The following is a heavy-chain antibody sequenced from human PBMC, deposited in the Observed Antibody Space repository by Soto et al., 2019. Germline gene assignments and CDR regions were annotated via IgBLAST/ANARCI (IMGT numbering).Heavy chain of an antibody. D-gene: IGHD3-3*01. Sequence: EVQLLESGGGLVQPGGSLRLSCAASGFTFSSYAMSWVRQAPGKGLEWVSAISGSGGSTYYADSVKGRFTISRDNSKNTLYLQMNSLRAEDTAVYYCARDPATYYDFWSGYLYNWGQGTLVTVSS. CDR3: ARDPATYYDFWSGYLYN. CDR2: ISGSGGST. CDR1: GFTFSSYA. V-gene: IGHV3-23*01. J-gene: IGHJ4*02.